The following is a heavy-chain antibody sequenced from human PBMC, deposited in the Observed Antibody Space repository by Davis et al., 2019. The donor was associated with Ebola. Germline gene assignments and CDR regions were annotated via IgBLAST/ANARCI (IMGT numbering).Heavy chain of an antibody. CDR3: ARGPRYSYKGLNWFDP. Sequence: MPSETLSLTCAVYGGSFSGFYWTWIRQPPGKGLEWIGDVYHTGSTNYNPSLKSRVTISPDMSRNQFSLNLTSVTAADTAVYYCARGPRYSYKGLNWFDPWGQGTLVTVSS. CDR2: VYHTGST. J-gene: IGHJ5*02. V-gene: IGHV4-34*01. D-gene: IGHD5-18*01. CDR1: GGSFSGFY.